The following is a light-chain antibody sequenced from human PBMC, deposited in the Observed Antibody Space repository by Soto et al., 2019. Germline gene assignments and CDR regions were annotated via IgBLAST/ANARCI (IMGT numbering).Light chain of an antibody. V-gene: IGKV3-20*01. CDR1: QSVSSSY. Sequence: EIVLTQSPGTLSLSPGERATLSCRASQSVSSSYLAWFQQKPGQAPRLLIYGASSRATGIPDRFSGSGSGADFTLTISRLEPEDFAVYDCQQYESSPVTFGQGTKVEIK. CDR3: QQYESSPVT. CDR2: GAS. J-gene: IGKJ1*01.